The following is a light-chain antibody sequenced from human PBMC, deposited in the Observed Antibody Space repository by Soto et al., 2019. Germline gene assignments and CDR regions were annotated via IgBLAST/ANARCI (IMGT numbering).Light chain of an antibody. V-gene: IGKV1-27*01. J-gene: IGKJ1*01. Sequence: DIQMTQSPSSLSASVGDTVTITCRASQGIIDYLAWYQQRPGKVPKLLIYAASTLQTGVPSRFSGSGAGTDFTLTISSLQPEDVATYYCQKYDTAPQTFGQGPRVEI. CDR3: QKYDTAPQT. CDR2: AAS. CDR1: QGIIDY.